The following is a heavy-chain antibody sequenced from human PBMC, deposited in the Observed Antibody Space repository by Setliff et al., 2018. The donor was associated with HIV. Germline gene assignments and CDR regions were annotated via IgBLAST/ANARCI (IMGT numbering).Heavy chain of an antibody. Sequence: GESLKISCKGSGYSFTSYWIGWVRQMPGKGLEWMGIIYPGDSDTRHSPSFQGQVTISADKSVNTAYLQWSSLKASDTAFYYCARRGIGKYSSGWFDFWGQGTTVTVSS. J-gene: IGHJ6*02. D-gene: IGHD6-19*01. CDR3: ARRGIGKYSSGWFDF. V-gene: IGHV5-51*01. CDR1: GYSFTSYW. CDR2: IYPGDSDT.